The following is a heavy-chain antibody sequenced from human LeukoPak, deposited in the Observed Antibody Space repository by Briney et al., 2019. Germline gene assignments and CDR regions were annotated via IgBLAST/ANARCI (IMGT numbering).Heavy chain of an antibody. D-gene: IGHD6-19*01. Sequence: GGSLRLSCAASGFTFSSYAMNGVRQAPGKGLEWVSVISGSGGTIYYADSVKGRFTISRDNSKNTLYLQMNSLRAEDTAVYFCAKVGPVTGTRAQDYWGQGTLVTVSS. V-gene: IGHV3-23*01. CDR2: ISGSGGTI. CDR3: AKVGPVTGTRAQDY. J-gene: IGHJ4*02. CDR1: GFTFSSYA.